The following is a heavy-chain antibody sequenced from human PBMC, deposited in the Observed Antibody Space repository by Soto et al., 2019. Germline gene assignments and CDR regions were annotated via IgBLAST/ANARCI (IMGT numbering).Heavy chain of an antibody. J-gene: IGHJ4*02. D-gene: IGHD3-22*01. CDR2: ISAYNGNT. CDR3: ARAYDYYDSSGYNY. CDR1: GYTFTSYG. V-gene: IGHV1-18*01. Sequence: ASVKVSCKASGYTFTSYGISWVRQAPGQGLEWMGWISAYNGNTNYAQKLQGRVTMTTDTSTSTAYMELRSLRSDDTAVYYCARAYDYYDSSGYNYWGQGTLVTVSS.